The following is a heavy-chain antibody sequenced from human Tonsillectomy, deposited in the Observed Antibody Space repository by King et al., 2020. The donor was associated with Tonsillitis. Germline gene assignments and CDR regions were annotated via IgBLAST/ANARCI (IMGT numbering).Heavy chain of an antibody. J-gene: IGHJ4*02. CDR2: IFSNDEK. CDR3: ARTSTYFYDSSGLSVAFDY. Sequence: TLKESGPVLVKPTETLTLTCTVSGFSLSNARMGVSWIRQPPGTALEWLAHIFSNDEKSYSTSLKSRLTISKDTSKNQVVLTMTNMDPVDTATYYCARTSTYFYDSSGLSVAFDYWGQGTLVTVSS. D-gene: IGHD3-22*01. V-gene: IGHV2-26*01. CDR1: GFSLSNARMG.